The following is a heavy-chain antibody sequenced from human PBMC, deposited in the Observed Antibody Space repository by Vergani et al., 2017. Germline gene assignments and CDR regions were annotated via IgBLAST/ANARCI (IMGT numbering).Heavy chain of an antibody. Sequence: QVQLAESGGGRVQPGRSLRLSCAASGCSFISHAIHWVPQAPGKGLEWWAVISNDGSKKYYADSVKGRFTISRDNSKNTLDLQMNSLRTQDTAVYYCAKAGSVTSGSLQYNFYMDVWGKGTTVTVS. V-gene: IGHV3-30*18. CDR2: ISNDGSKK. CDR3: AKAGSVTSGSLQYNFYMDV. D-gene: IGHD3-10*01. CDR1: GCSFISHA. J-gene: IGHJ6*03.